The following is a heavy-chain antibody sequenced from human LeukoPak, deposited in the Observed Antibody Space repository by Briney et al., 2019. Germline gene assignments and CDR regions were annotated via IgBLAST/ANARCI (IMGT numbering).Heavy chain of an antibody. CDR3: ARDGNYYDSSGYYP. CDR2: ISAYNGDT. Sequence: GASVKVSCKASGYTFTSYGISWVRQAPGQGLEWMGWISAYNGDTNYAQKFQGRVTMTRDTSISTAYMELSRLRSDDTAVYYCARDGNYYDSSGYYPWGQGTLVTVSS. CDR1: GYTFTSYG. D-gene: IGHD3-22*01. V-gene: IGHV1-18*01. J-gene: IGHJ5*02.